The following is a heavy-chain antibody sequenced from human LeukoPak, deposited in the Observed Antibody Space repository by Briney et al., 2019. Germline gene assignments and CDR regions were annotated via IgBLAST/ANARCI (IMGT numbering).Heavy chain of an antibody. CDR3: ARELSLRLLYPE. D-gene: IGHD2-2*02. CDR2: IKQDGREK. V-gene: IGHV3-7*01. J-gene: IGHJ4*02. Sequence: GGSLRLSCAASGFTFSSYWMSWVRQAPGEGVEWVTNIKQDGREKYYVDSVKGRFTISRDNAKNSLYLQMNRLRAEETAVYYCARELSLRLLYPEWGQGTLVTVSS. CDR1: GFTFSSYW.